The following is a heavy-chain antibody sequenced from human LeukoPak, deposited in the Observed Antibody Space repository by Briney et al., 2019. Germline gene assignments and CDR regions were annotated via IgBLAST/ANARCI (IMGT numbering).Heavy chain of an antibody. J-gene: IGHJ4*02. V-gene: IGHV3-21*01. CDR1: GFTFSSYA. Sequence: PGGSLRLSCAASGFTFSSYAMSWVRQIPEKGLEWVSPISSTSSYIYYADSVKGRFTISRDNAKNSLYLQMNSLRGEDTAVYYCARAGWQSLDYWGQGTLVTVSS. CDR3: ARAGWQSLDY. CDR2: ISSTSSYI. D-gene: IGHD2-15*01.